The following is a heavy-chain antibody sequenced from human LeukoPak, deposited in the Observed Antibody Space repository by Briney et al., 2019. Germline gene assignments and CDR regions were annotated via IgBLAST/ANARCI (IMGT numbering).Heavy chain of an antibody. D-gene: IGHD3-10*02. V-gene: IGHV3-30*18. CDR1: GFTISSYG. Sequence: GGSLRLSCEASGFTISSYGMHWVRQAPGKGLEWVAGISFDGNKKYYADSVKGRSIITRDNSKNTLYLEMNSLRVEDTAVYYCAELGITMIGGVWGKGTTVTISS. CDR2: ISFDGNKK. CDR3: AELGITMIGGV. J-gene: IGHJ6*04.